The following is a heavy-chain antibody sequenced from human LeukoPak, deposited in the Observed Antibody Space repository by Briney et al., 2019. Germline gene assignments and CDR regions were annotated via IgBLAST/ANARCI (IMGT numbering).Heavy chain of an antibody. CDR3: AREEGADGTSGINS. Sequence: SLXLSXXASXFTXSTYGMHWVRQAPGKGLEWVSDIWYDGKTTFYADSLKGRFTISRDNSKKTLYLQMNSLRPEDTAVYYCAREEGADGTSGINSWGQGTLVIVSS. J-gene: IGHJ4*02. V-gene: IGHV3-33*01. CDR2: IWYDGKTT. CDR1: XFTXSTYG. D-gene: IGHD4-23*01.